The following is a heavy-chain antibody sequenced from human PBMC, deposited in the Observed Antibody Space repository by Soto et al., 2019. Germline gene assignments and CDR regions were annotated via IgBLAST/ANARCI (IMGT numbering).Heavy chain of an antibody. V-gene: IGHV4-31*03. CDR1: GGSITGGFSY. CDR3: ARSLPGGTVFYMDI. Sequence: QLQLRESGPGLVQPAQTLSLTCTVAGGSITGGFSYWTWVRQHPGKGLEWVGHIYYSGTAYYNPSLKSRVALSVDPSQNRFSLKLSSVTAADTAIYCCARSLPGGTVFYMDIWGEGTTVTVSS. CDR2: IYYSGTA. D-gene: IGHD1-26*01. J-gene: IGHJ6*03.